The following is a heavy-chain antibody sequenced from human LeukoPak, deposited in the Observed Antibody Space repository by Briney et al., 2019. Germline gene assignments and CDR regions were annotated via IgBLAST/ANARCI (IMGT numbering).Heavy chain of an antibody. V-gene: IGHV3-30*02. CDR1: GFSFSSYG. Sequence: GGSLRLSCAASGFSFSSYGMHWVRQASGKGLELVAFIRYDGNEKYYAGSVQGRFTVARDNSKNTLYLQMNSLRAEDTAVYYCARDRYYMDVWGKGTTVTISS. CDR2: IRYDGNEK. CDR3: ARDRYYMDV. J-gene: IGHJ6*03.